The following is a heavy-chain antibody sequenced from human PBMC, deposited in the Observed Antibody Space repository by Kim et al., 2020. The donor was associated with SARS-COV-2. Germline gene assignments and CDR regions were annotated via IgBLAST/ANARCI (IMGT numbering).Heavy chain of an antibody. J-gene: IGHJ4*02. Sequence: GGSLRLSCAASGFTFRSYWMSWVRQAPGKGLEWVANIKQDGGVIYYLDSVKGRFTISRDNAWNSLYLQMNSLRAEDTAVYFCARETYESSGYNDYWGQGT. CDR1: GFTFRSYW. V-gene: IGHV3-7*01. CDR2: IKQDGGVI. CDR3: ARETYESSGYNDY. D-gene: IGHD3-22*01.